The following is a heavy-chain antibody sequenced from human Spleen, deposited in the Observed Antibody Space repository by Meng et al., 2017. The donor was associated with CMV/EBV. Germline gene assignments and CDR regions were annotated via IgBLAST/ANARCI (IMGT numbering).Heavy chain of an antibody. CDR1: MSSGVYC. J-gene: IGHJ4*02. V-gene: IGHV4-31*02. D-gene: IGHD3-3*01. CDR3: AREIPYDFWSGYRDTEDY. Sequence: MSSGVYCWSWIRQHPEKGLEWIGYSYYDGTTHYNPSLRSRVSISVDTSKNQFSLKLNSVTAADTAVYYCAREIPYDFWSGYRDTEDYWGQGTLVTVSS. CDR2: SYYDGTT.